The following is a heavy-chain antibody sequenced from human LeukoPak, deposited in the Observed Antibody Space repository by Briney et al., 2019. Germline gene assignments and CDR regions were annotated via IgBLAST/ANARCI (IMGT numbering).Heavy chain of an antibody. D-gene: IGHD6-6*01. J-gene: IGHJ6*03. V-gene: IGHV4-34*01. CDR3: ARHRSIAALRSLDYYYYYMDV. CDR2: INHSGST. CDR1: GGSFSGYY. Sequence: PSETLSLTCAVYGGSFSGYYWSWIRQPPGKGLEWIGEINHSGSTNYNPSLKSRVTISVDTSKNQFSLKLSSVTAADTAVYYCARHRSIAALRSLDYYYYYMDVWGKGTTVTVSS.